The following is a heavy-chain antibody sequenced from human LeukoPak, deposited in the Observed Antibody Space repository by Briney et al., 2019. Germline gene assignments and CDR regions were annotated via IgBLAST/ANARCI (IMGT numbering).Heavy chain of an antibody. CDR2: IAPGDSDT. V-gene: IGHV5-51*01. D-gene: IGHD2-15*01. J-gene: IGHJ4*02. CDR1: GYSFTAYW. CDR3: ARGDCSGGNCHFDY. Sequence: GESLKISCKGSGYSFTAYWIGWVRQMPVKGLELMGIIAPGDSDTRYNPAFQGQVTISADKSISTAYLQWSSLKASDTAMYYCARGDCSGGNCHFDYWGQGTLVTVSS.